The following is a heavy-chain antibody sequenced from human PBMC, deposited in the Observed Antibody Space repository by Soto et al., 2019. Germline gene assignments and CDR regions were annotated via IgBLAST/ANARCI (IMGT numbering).Heavy chain of an antibody. CDR1: GFTFNNYG. CDR3: AKDQGIAASHGID. J-gene: IGHJ3*01. CDR2: ISNDGSGK. D-gene: IGHD6-13*01. V-gene: IGHV3-30*18. Sequence: QVQLVESGGGVVQPGRSLRLSCAASGFTFNNYGMHWVRQAPGKGLEWVAVISNDGSGKYYADSVKGRLTISRDNSKNTVYLQMNSLRAEDTAVYYCAKDQGIAASHGIDWGQGTMVTVSS.